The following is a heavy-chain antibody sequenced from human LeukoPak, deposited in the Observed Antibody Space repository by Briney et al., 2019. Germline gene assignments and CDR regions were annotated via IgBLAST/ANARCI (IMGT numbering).Heavy chain of an antibody. D-gene: IGHD2-2*01. CDR3: AALCTSTSCDNH. CDR2: MSSSTTTI. Sequence: GGSLRLSCAASGFTFSSYAMHWVRQAPGKGLEWVSYMSSSTTTIYYADSVKGRFTISRDNAKNSLYLQMNSLRDEDTAVYYCAALCTSTSCDNHWGQGTLVTVSS. V-gene: IGHV3-48*02. CDR1: GFTFSSYA. J-gene: IGHJ5*02.